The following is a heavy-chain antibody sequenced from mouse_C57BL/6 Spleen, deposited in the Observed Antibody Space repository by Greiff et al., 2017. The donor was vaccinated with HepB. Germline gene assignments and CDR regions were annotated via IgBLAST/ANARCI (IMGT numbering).Heavy chain of an antibody. J-gene: IGHJ2*01. D-gene: IGHD1-1*01. CDR2: IDPSDSYT. V-gene: IGHV1-50*01. Sequence: VQLQQSGAELVKPGASVKLSCKASGYTFTSYWMQWVKQRPGQGLEWIGEIDPSDSYTNYNQKFKGKATLTVDTSSSTAYMQLSSLTSEDSAVYYCARRITTVVGNYWGQGTTLTVSS. CDR1: GYTFTSYW. CDR3: ARRITTVVGNY.